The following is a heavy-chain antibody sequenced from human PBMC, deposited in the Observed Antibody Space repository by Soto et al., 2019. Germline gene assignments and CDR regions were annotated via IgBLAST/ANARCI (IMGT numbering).Heavy chain of an antibody. V-gene: IGHV6-1*01. J-gene: IGHJ3*02. CDR1: GDSVSSNSAA. CDR2: TYYRSKWYN. D-gene: IGHD6-13*01. CDR3: ERGSIAAAGWEAFEM. Sequence: SQTLSLTCAISGDSVSSNSAAWNWIRQSPSRGLEWLGRTYYRSKWYNDYAVSVKSRITINPDTSKNQISLQLNSMTPEDTAVDYCERGSIAAAGWEAFEMWGQGTRVTVS.